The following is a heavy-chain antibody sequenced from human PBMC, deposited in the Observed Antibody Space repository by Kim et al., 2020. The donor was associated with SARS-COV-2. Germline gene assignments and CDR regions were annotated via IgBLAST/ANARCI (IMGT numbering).Heavy chain of an antibody. D-gene: IGHD5-12*01. Sequence: GGSLRLSCAASGFTFSSYDMHWVRQATGKGLEWVSTIGTAGDTYYPGSVQGRFTISRENAKNSLYLQMNSLRAGDTAVYYCARGGRREGYNYNDHFDYWGQGTLVTVSS. CDR1: GFTFSSYD. J-gene: IGHJ4*02. CDR2: IGTAGDT. CDR3: ARGGRREGYNYNDHFDY. V-gene: IGHV3-13*01.